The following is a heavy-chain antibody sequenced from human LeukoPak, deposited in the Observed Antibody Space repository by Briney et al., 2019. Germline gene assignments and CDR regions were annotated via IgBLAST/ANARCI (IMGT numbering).Heavy chain of an antibody. V-gene: IGHV3-30-3*01. J-gene: IGHJ4*02. CDR3: ARAPPDTAMATPIDY. CDR2: ISYDGSNK. Sequence: GRSLRLSCAASGFTFSSYAMHWVRQAPGKGLEWVAVISYDGSNKYYADSAKGRFTISRDNSKNTLYLQMNSLRAEDTAVYYCARAPPDTAMATPIDYWGQGTLVTVSS. D-gene: IGHD5-18*01. CDR1: GFTFSSYA.